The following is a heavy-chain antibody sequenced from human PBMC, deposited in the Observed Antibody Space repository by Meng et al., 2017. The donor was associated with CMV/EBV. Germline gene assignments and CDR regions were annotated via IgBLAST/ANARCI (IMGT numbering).Heavy chain of an antibody. CDR2: TYTGGNT. V-gene: IGHV3-53*01. J-gene: IGHJ4*02. CDR3: ARGGRPYFDY. Sequence: GGSLRLSCAASGFTFSSYSMNWVRQAPGKGLERVSTTYTGGNTYYADSVKGRFAISRDTSSNILYLQMNSLRVDDTAVYYCARGGRPYFDYWGQGTLVTVSS. CDR1: GFTFSSYS. D-gene: IGHD6-6*01.